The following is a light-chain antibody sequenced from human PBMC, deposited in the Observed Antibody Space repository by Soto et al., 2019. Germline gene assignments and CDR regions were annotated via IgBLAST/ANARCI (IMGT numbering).Light chain of an antibody. J-gene: IGLJ1*01. Sequence: QSVLTQPASVSGSPGQSITISCTGTSSDISIYNYVSWYQQHPGKAPKLIIYEVSNRPSGISNRFSGAKSGNTASLTISGLQVEDEADYYCCSYKSSTNYVFGAGTKVTLL. CDR2: EVS. V-gene: IGLV2-14*01. CDR1: SSDISIYNY. CDR3: CSYKSSTNYV.